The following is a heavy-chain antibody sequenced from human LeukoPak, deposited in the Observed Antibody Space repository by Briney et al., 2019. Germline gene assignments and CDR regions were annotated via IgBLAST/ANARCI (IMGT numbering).Heavy chain of an antibody. V-gene: IGHV3-23*01. CDR1: GFTFSSYA. Sequence: GGSLRLPCAASGFTFSSYAMSWVRQAPGKGLEWVSAISGSGGSTYYADSVKGRFTISRDNSKNTLYLQMNSLRAEDTAVYYCAKSAGPYYDFWSGYPRNYFDYWGQGTLVTVSS. CDR2: ISGSGGST. J-gene: IGHJ4*02. CDR3: AKSAGPYYDFWSGYPRNYFDY. D-gene: IGHD3-3*01.